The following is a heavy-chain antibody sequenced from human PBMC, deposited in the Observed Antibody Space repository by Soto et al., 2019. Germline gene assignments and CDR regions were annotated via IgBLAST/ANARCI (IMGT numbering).Heavy chain of an antibody. J-gene: IGHJ4*02. Sequence: GGSLRLSCAASGFTFSSYGMHWVRQAPGKGLEWVAVIWYDGSNKYYADSVKGRFTISRDNSKNTLYLQMNSLRAEDTAVYYCATGIMITFGGVITPPNWGQGTLVTVSS. CDR1: GFTFSSYG. CDR2: IWYDGSNK. D-gene: IGHD3-16*01. CDR3: ATGIMITFGGVITPPN. V-gene: IGHV3-33*01.